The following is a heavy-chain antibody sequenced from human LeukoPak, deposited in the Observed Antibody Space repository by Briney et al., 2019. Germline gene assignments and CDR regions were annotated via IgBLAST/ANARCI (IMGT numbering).Heavy chain of an antibody. CDR3: AKESGKFDY. CDR1: GFTFSSYG. V-gene: IGHV3-30*18. Sequence: PGGSLRLSCAASGFTFSSYGMHWVRQSPGKGLQWVAVISYDGNDKHYADSVKGRFTVSRDNSKNTVYLQMNGLRAEDTAVYYCAKESGKFDYWGQGTLVAVSS. CDR2: ISYDGNDK. J-gene: IGHJ4*02.